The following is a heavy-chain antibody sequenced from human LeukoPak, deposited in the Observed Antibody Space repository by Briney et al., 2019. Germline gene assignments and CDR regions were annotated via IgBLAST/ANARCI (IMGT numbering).Heavy chain of an antibody. CDR2: LSGSGGST. Sequence: GGSLRLSCAASGFTFSSYAMSWVRQAPGKGLEWVSALSGSGGSTYYADSVKGRFTISRDNSKNTLYLQMNSLRAEDTAVYYCAKEGYDFWSGYYYYYFDYWGQGTLVTVSS. CDR1: GFTFSSYA. V-gene: IGHV3-23*01. J-gene: IGHJ4*02. D-gene: IGHD3-3*01. CDR3: AKEGYDFWSGYYYYYFDY.